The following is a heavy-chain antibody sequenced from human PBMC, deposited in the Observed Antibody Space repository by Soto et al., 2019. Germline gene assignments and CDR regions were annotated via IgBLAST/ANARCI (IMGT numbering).Heavy chain of an antibody. J-gene: IGHJ4*02. Sequence: EVQLVESGGGLVQPGGSRRLSFQASGSTFGSYSLTWVRQAPGKGLEWVSYISSSGSTIYYADSVRGRFTISRDNAKNSLYLQMNSLRDEDTAVYYCARAGYRSVDYWGQGTLVTVSS. CDR1: GSTFGSYS. V-gene: IGHV3-48*02. CDR2: ISSSGSTI. CDR3: ARAGYRSVDY. D-gene: IGHD3-3*01.